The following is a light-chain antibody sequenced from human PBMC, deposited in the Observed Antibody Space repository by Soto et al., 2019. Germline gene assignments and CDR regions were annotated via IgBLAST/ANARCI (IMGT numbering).Light chain of an antibody. Sequence: QSALTQPRSVSGSPGQSVTISCTGTSSDVGGYNYVSWYQQHPGKAPKLMIYDVSKRPSGVPDRFSGSKSGNTASLTISGLRAEDEADYYCCSYAGSDTFNVFGTGTKLTVL. CDR1: SSDVGGYNY. CDR2: DVS. J-gene: IGLJ1*01. V-gene: IGLV2-11*01. CDR3: CSYAGSDTFNV.